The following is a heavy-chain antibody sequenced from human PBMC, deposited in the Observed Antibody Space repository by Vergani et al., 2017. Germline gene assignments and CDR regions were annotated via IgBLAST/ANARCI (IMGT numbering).Heavy chain of an antibody. J-gene: IGHJ5*02. Sequence: QVQLQESGPGLVKPSQTLSLTCTVSGGSISSGGHYWSWIRQHPGKGLEWIGYIYYSGSTYYNPSLKSRVTISVDTSKNQFSLKLSSVTAADTAVYYCARSPLGYYGSRRGDWFDPWGQGTLVTVSS. V-gene: IGHV4-31*03. CDR2: IYYSGST. CDR3: ARSPLGYYGSRRGDWFDP. CDR1: GGSISSGGHY. D-gene: IGHD3-10*01.